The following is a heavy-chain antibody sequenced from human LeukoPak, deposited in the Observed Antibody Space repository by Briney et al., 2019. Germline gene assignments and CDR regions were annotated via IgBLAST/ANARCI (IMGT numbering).Heavy chain of an antibody. Sequence: GRSLRLSCTASGFTFGDYAMSWFRQAPGKGLEWVGFIRSKAYGGTTEYAASVKGRFTISRGDSKSIAYLQMNSLKTEDTAVYYCTRGGWFGELGDFDYWGQGTLVTVSS. CDR2: IRSKAYGGTT. CDR3: TRGGWFGELGDFDY. V-gene: IGHV3-49*03. D-gene: IGHD3-10*01. J-gene: IGHJ4*02. CDR1: GFTFGDYA.